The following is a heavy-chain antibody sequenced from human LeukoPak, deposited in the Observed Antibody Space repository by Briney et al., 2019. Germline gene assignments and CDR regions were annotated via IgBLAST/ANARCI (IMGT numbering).Heavy chain of an antibody. CDR3: AKKIEIGYYYYGMDV. Sequence: GGSLRFSCAASGFTFSSYAMSWVRQAPGKGLEWVSAISGSGGSTYYADSVKGRFTISRDNSKNTLYLQMTSLRAEDTAVYYCAKKIEIGYYYYGMDVWGQGTTVTVSS. V-gene: IGHV3-23*01. CDR2: ISGSGGST. J-gene: IGHJ6*02. D-gene: IGHD2-21*01. CDR1: GFTFSSYA.